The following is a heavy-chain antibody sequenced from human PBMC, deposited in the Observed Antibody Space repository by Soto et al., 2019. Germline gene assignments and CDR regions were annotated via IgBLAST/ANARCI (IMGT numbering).Heavy chain of an antibody. Sequence: VQLVESGRGVDQPGRSLRLSCAASGFTFSDYAMHWVRKAPGKGLEWVAVVSHDGRNTHYADSVKGRFTISRDSSKNTVSLEMTSLRAEDTAFYYCAKGGRQWLVTSDFSYCGQGALVTVSS. CDR2: VSHDGRNT. V-gene: IGHV3-30*18. J-gene: IGHJ4*02. CDR1: GFTFSDYA. D-gene: IGHD6-19*01. CDR3: AKGGRQWLVTSDFSY.